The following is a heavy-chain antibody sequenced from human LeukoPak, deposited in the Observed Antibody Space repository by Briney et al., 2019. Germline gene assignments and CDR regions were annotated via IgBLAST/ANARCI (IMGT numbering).Heavy chain of an antibody. V-gene: IGHV4-38-2*02. CDR1: GYSISSGYY. J-gene: IGHJ4*02. CDR3: ARAPGWEAGYVWGSYRYGTTYYFDY. CDR2: IYHSGST. D-gene: IGHD3-16*02. Sequence: SETLSLTCTVSGYSISSGYYWGWIRQPPGKGLEWIGSIYHSGSTYHNPSLKSRVTISVDTSKNQFSLKLSSVTAADTAVYYCARAPGWEAGYVWGSYRYGTTYYFDYWGQGTLVTVSS.